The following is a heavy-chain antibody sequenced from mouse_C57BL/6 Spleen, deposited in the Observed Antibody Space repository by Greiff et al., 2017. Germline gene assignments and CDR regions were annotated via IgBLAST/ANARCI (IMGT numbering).Heavy chain of an antibody. Sequence: QVQLQQPGAELVRPGSSVKLSCKASGYTFTSYWMHWVKQRPIQGLEWIGNIDPSDSETHYNQKFKDKATLTVDKSSSTAYMQLSSLTSEDSAVYYGASGGYYDYDGWYFDVWGTGTTVTVSS. V-gene: IGHV1-52*01. J-gene: IGHJ1*03. D-gene: IGHD2-4*01. CDR2: IDPSDSET. CDR1: GYTFTSYW. CDR3: ASGGYYDYDGWYFDV.